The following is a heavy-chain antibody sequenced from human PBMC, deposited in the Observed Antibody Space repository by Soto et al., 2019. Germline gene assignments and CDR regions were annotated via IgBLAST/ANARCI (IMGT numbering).Heavy chain of an antibody. D-gene: IGHD3-22*01. CDR1: GFTFSSYG. CDR2: IWYDGSNK. CDR3: AREVSGDSSGYYFDY. V-gene: IGHV3-33*01. J-gene: IGHJ4*02. Sequence: LRLSCAASGFTFSSYGMHWVRQAPGKGLEWVAVIWYDGSNKYYADSVKGRFTISRDNSKNTLYLQMNSLRAEDTAVYYCAREVSGDSSGYYFDYWGQGTLVTVSS.